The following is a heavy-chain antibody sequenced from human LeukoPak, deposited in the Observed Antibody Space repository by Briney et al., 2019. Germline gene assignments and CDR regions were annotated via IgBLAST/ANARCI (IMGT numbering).Heavy chain of an antibody. V-gene: IGHV3-23*01. CDR1: GFTFRTYA. D-gene: IGHD2-2*01. CDR3: AKGVDGYCSSDSCYAYDC. CDR2: ISDSGDGT. Sequence: GGSLRLSCAASGFTFRTYAMSWVRQAPGKGLEWVSGISDSGDGTYYAESVKGRFTISRDNSKNTLYLQMNSLRAEDTAVYWCAKGVDGYCSSDSCYAYDCWGQGTLVTVSS. J-gene: IGHJ4*02.